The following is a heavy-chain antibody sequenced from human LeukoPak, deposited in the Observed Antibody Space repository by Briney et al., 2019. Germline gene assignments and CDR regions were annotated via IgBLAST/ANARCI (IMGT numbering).Heavy chain of an antibody. D-gene: IGHD3-10*01. CDR2: ISSSSSYI. Sequence: PGGSLRLSCAASGFTFSSYSMNWVRQAPGKGLEWVSSISSSSSYIYYADSVKGRFAISRDNAKNSLYLQMNSLRAEGTAVYYCATLQLAMIDYWGQGTLVTVSS. CDR1: GFTFSSYS. V-gene: IGHV3-21*01. CDR3: ATLQLAMIDY. J-gene: IGHJ4*02.